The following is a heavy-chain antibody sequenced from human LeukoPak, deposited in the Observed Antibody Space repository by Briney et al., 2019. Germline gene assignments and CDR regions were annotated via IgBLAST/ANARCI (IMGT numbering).Heavy chain of an antibody. CDR1: DASISRGGYF. Sequence: SETLSLTCSVSDASISRGGYFWSWVRQPPGKGLEWMGNIYHSGTTRYNPSLKSRFAISLDRSENQFSLTMTSVTAADAAVYYCARSDYYGSGHPFDYWGQGTLVTVSS. CDR2: IYHSGTT. D-gene: IGHD3-10*01. J-gene: IGHJ4*02. V-gene: IGHV4-30-2*01. CDR3: ARSDYYGSGHPFDY.